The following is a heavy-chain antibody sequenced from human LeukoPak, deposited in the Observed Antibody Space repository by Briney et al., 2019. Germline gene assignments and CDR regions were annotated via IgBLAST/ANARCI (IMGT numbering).Heavy chain of an antibody. Sequence: GESLKISCKVSGNSFTSYWIGWVRQMPGKGLEWMGIIYPGDSDTRYSPSFQGQVTISADKSISTAYLQWSSLKASDTAMYYCAKEGYSSSWYLAFDIWGQGTMVTVSS. CDR2: IYPGDSDT. CDR3: AKEGYSSSWYLAFDI. D-gene: IGHD6-13*01. V-gene: IGHV5-51*01. J-gene: IGHJ3*02. CDR1: GNSFTSYW.